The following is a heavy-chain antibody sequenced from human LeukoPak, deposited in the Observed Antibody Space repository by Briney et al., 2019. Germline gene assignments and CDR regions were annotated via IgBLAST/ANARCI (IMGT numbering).Heavy chain of an antibody. J-gene: IGHJ4*02. CDR3: ARAGYRARIAAAGYDY. CDR2: IIPIFGTA. V-gene: IGHV1-69*13. CDR1: GGTFSSYA. Sequence: SVKVSCKASGGTFSSYAISWVRQAPGQGLEWMGGIIPIFGTANYAQKFQGRVTITADESTSTAYMELSSLRSEDTAVYYCARAGYRARIAAAGYDYWGQGTLVTVSS. D-gene: IGHD6-13*01.